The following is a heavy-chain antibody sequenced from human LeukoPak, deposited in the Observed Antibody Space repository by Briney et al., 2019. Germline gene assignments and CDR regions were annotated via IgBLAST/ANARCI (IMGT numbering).Heavy chain of an antibody. Sequence: ASVKVSCKASGGTFSSYAISWVRQAPGQGLEWMGGIIPIFGTANYAQKFQGRVTITADKSTSTAYMELSSLRSEDTAVYYCARAGGYCSGGSCYLPNWFDPWGQGTLVTVSS. V-gene: IGHV1-69*06. J-gene: IGHJ5*02. D-gene: IGHD2-15*01. CDR1: GGTFSSYA. CDR2: IIPIFGTA. CDR3: ARAGGYCSGGSCYLPNWFDP.